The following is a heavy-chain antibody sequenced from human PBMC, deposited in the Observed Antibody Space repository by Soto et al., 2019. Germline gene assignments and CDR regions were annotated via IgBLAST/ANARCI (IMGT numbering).Heavy chain of an antibody. CDR3: ARSLTTLTTLLDY. CDR1: GYTLTDNY. D-gene: IGHD4-17*01. J-gene: IGHJ4*02. Sequence: ASVKVSCMASGYTLTDNYMHWVREAPGQGLEWMGWINPNDGTNYAQKFQGRVTMTRGTSISTAYMELSRLRSDDTAVYYCARSLTTLTTLLDYWGQGTLVTVSS. V-gene: IGHV1-2*02. CDR2: INPNDGT.